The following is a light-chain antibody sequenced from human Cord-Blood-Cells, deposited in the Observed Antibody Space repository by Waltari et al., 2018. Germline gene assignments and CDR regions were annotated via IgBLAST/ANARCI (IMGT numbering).Light chain of an antibody. CDR3: QQRYSTPYT. Sequence: DIQITQSTSSLSASVGDRVTITCRASQSISSYLNWYQQRPGKAPELLIYAASSLQSGVPSRFSGSGSGTDFSLTISSLQPEDFATYYCQQRYSTPYTFGQGTKLEIK. J-gene: IGKJ2*01. V-gene: IGKV1-39*01. CDR2: AAS. CDR1: QSISSY.